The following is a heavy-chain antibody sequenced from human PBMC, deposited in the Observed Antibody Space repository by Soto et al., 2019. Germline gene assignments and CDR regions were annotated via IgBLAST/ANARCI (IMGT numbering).Heavy chain of an antibody. CDR3: TTDALPAGGSDFTLDY. V-gene: IGHV3-15*07. CDR1: GFTFSNAW. D-gene: IGHD5-12*01. CDR2: IKSKTDGVTT. J-gene: IGHJ4*02. Sequence: EVQLVESGGGLVKPGGSLRLSCAASGFTFSNAWMNWVRQAPGKWLEWVARIKSKTDGVTTDYAAPVKGRFTISRDDSKNTLYMQMNWLKAEYTAVYYCTTDALPAGGSDFTLDYWGQGTLVTVSS.